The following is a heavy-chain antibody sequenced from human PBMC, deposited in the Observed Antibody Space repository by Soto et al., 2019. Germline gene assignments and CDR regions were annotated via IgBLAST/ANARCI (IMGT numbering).Heavy chain of an antibody. CDR1: GDSISRYY. J-gene: IGHJ6*02. V-gene: IGHV4-59*01. CDR3: ARDQGGKFLKGSGMDV. Sequence: QVQLQESGPGLVKPSETLSLTCTVSGDSISRYYWSWIRLSPGKGLEWIGYIYYSGETNYNPSVXSXVXTXXDRTKSQVSLKLSSVTAADTAVYYCARDQGGKFLKGSGMDVWGQGTTVTVSS. CDR2: IYYSGET.